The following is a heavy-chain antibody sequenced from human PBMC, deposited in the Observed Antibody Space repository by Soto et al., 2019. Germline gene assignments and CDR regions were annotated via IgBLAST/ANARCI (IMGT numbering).Heavy chain of an antibody. CDR3: AKDGASSWYFFDY. J-gene: IGHJ4*02. Sequence: GGSLRLSCAASGFTFSSYAMNWVRQPPGKGLEWVSTISGSCGGAYYADSVKGRFTISRDNSKNTLYLQMDSLRAEDTAIYYCAKDGASSWYFFDYWGQGTLVTVSS. CDR2: ISGSCGGA. CDR1: GFTFSSYA. D-gene: IGHD6-13*01. V-gene: IGHV3-23*01.